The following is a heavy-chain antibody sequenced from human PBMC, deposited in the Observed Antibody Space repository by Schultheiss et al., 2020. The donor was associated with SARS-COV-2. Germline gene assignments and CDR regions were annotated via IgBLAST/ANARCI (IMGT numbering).Heavy chain of an antibody. J-gene: IGHJ4*02. CDR1: GGSISSGGYY. Sequence: SETLSLTCTVSGGSISSGGYYWSWIRQHPGKGLEWIGYIYYSGSTYYNPSLKSRVIISVDTSKNQFSLKLSSVTAADTAVYYCARDGRGGFGDYWGQGTLVTVSS. CDR3: ARDGRGGFGDY. D-gene: IGHD3-10*01. CDR2: IYYSGST. V-gene: IGHV4-31*03.